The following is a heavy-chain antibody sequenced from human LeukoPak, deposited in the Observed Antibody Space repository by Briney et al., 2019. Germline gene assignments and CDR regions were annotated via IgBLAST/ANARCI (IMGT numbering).Heavy chain of an antibody. Sequence: GESLKISCRGSGYSFTTYWIGWVRQMPGKGLEWMGRIDPSDSYTNYSPSFQGHVTISADKSISTAYLQWSSLKASDTAMYYCARTPRYSSGWNGDYWGQGTLVTVSS. CDR2: IDPSDSYT. V-gene: IGHV5-10-1*01. CDR3: ARTPRYSSGWNGDY. J-gene: IGHJ4*02. D-gene: IGHD6-19*01. CDR1: GYSFTTYW.